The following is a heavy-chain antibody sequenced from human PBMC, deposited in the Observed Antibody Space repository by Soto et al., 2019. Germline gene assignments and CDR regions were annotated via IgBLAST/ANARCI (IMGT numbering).Heavy chain of an antibody. CDR1: GFSLSNARMG. D-gene: IGHD2-21*01. Sequence: QVTLKESGPVLVKPTETLTLTCTVSGFSLSNARMGVSWIRQPPGKALEWLAHIFSNDEKSYNTSLKSRLTISKDTSKSQVVLTMTNMDPVDTATYYCARIRADCGGDCYDYWAREPWSPSPQ. V-gene: IGHV2-26*01. CDR2: IFSNDEK. CDR3: ARIRADCGGDCYDY. J-gene: IGHJ4*02.